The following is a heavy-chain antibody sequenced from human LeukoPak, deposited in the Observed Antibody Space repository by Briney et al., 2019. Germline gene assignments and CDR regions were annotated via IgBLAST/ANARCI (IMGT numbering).Heavy chain of an antibody. D-gene: IGHD3-10*01. V-gene: IGHV3-49*03. CDR1: GFTFSSYW. Sequence: PGGSLRLSCAASGFTFSSYWMNWFRQAPGKGLEWVGFIRRRAYGGTAEYAASVKGRFTISRDDSKSIAYLQMNSLKTEDTAVYYCTRDQRDTYGPVFDYWGQGTLVTVSS. J-gene: IGHJ4*02. CDR2: IRRRAYGGTA. CDR3: TRDQRDTYGPVFDY.